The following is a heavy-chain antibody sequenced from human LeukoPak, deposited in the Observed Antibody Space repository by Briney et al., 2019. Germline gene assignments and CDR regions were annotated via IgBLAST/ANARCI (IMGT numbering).Heavy chain of an antibody. CDR3: ARTSGYSSSWYTY. CDR2: IYTSGST. CDR1: GGSISSYY. J-gene: IGHJ4*02. D-gene: IGHD6-13*01. Sequence: SETLSLTCTVSGGSISSYYWSWIRQPPGKGLEWIGYIYTSGSTNYNPSLKSRVTISVDTSKNQFSLKLSSVTAADTAVYYCARTSGYSSSWYTYWGQGTLVTVSS. V-gene: IGHV4-4*09.